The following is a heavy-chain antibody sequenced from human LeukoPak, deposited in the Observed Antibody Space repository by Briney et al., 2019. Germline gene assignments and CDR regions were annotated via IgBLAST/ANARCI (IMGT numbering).Heavy chain of an antibody. Sequence: GGSLRLSCAASGFTFSSYAMSWVRQAPGKGLEWVSYISSSSSTIYYADSVKGRFTISRDNAKNSLYLQMNSLRAEDTAVYYCARDGGIVVVPAAINVMYSFDYWGQGTLVTVSS. CDR2: ISSSSSTI. D-gene: IGHD2-2*02. J-gene: IGHJ4*02. CDR3: ARDGGIVVVPAAINVMYSFDY. CDR1: GFTFSSYA. V-gene: IGHV3-48*04.